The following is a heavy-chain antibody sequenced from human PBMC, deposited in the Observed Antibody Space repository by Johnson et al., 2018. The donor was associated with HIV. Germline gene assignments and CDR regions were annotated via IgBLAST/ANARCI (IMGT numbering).Heavy chain of an antibody. V-gene: IGHV3-30*18. CDR2: ISYDRSNK. D-gene: IGHD5-12*01. CDR3: AKSLPGYDAFDI. Sequence: VQLVESGGGLVQPGGSLRLSCAASGFTFSIYWMSWVRQAPGKGLEWVAVISYDRSNKYYADSVKGRFTISRDNSKNTLYLQMNSLRAEDTAVYYCAKSLPGYDAFDIWGQGTMVTVSS. J-gene: IGHJ3*02. CDR1: GFTFSIYW.